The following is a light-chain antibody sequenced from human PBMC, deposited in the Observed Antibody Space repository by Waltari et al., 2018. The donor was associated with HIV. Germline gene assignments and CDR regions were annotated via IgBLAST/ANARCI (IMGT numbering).Light chain of an antibody. CDR3: HSRDTDGDHYI. Sequence: SSELTQDPVLSVALGQTIKITCQGDSLRSFFPNWYQQTPGQAPILVVYGANRRPSAIPDRFSASTSGTPSSLIISGSQAVDEAYYYCHSRDTDGDHYIFECGTRVIV. CDR1: SLRSFF. CDR2: GAN. V-gene: IGLV3-19*01. J-gene: IGLJ1*01.